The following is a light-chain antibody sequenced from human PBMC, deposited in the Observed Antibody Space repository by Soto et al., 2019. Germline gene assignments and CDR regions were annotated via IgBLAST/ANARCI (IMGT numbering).Light chain of an antibody. CDR2: DAS. Sequence: DIQMTQSPTTLSASVGDRVMITCRASQRMSAWLAWYQQKPGKAPTLIIYDASSLENGVPSRFSGSGSGTDFTLTISSLQPDDFATYYCQQYDTYPWTFGQGTKVEIK. CDR3: QQYDTYPWT. CDR1: QRMSAW. V-gene: IGKV1-5*01. J-gene: IGKJ1*01.